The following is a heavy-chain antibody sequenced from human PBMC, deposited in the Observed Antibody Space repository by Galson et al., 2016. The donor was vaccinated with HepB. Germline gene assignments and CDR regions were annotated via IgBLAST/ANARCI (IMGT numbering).Heavy chain of an antibody. V-gene: IGHV3-64D*06. CDR1: GFTFSNYA. Sequence: SLRLSCAASGFTFSNYAMHWVRQAPGKGLEYVSAISSNGDSTFYADSVKGRFSITRDNSKDSLYLQMSSLRAEDTAVYWCVNSQYDNGDYYLAAFDIWGQGTMVIVSS. CDR2: ISSNGDST. J-gene: IGHJ3*02. D-gene: IGHD3-22*01. CDR3: VNSQYDNGDYYLAAFDI.